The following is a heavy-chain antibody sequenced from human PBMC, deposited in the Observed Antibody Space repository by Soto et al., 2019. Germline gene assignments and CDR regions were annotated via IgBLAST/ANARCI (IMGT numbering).Heavy chain of an antibody. V-gene: IGHV1-58*01. CDR2: IVVGSGNT. D-gene: IGHD6-19*01. J-gene: IGHJ6*02. Sequence: GASVKVSCKASGFTFTSSAVQWVRQARGQRLEWIGWIVVGSGNTNYAQKFQERVTITRDMSTSTAYMELSSLRSEDTAVYYCAARGEYSSGWDVENYYYYYGMDVWG. CDR3: AARGEYSSGWDVENYYYYYGMDV. CDR1: GFTFTSSA.